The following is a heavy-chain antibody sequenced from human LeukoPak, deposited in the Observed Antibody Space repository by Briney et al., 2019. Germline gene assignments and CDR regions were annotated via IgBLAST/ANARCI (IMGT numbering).Heavy chain of an antibody. Sequence: TETLSLTCAVYGGSFSGYYWSWIRQPPGKVLECIGEIHHSGSTNYNPSLKSRVTLSVDTSKNQFSLKLSSVTAADTAVYYCARGGYGANRGRHAFDIWGQGTMVTVSS. D-gene: IGHD1-1*01. J-gene: IGHJ3*02. CDR1: GGSFSGYY. CDR3: ARGGYGANRGRHAFDI. CDR2: IHHSGST. V-gene: IGHV4-34*01.